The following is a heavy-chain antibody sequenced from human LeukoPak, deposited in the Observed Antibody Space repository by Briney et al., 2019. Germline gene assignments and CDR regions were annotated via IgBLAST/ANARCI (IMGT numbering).Heavy chain of an antibody. J-gene: IGHJ4*02. CDR2: ISYDASNK. CDR3: AKSHVYSYGFDY. V-gene: IGHV3-30*18. CDR1: GFTFSRYG. Sequence: PGGSLRLSCAASGFTFSRYGMHWVRQTPGKGLEWVAVISYDASNKYYADSVKGRFTISRDNSKNTLYLQMNSLRAQDTAVYYCAKSHVYSYGFDYWGQGTLVTVSS. D-gene: IGHD5-18*01.